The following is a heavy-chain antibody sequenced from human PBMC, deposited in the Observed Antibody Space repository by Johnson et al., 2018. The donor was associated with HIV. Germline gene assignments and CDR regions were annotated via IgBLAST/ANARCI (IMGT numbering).Heavy chain of an antibody. J-gene: IGHJ3*02. D-gene: IGHD6-19*01. CDR3: AKEASGWYHAGDAFDI. Sequence: QVQLVESGGGLVKPGGSLRLSCVASGFTFSDYYMSWIRQAPGKGLEWISYISGSDSTIYSTDSVKGRFTISRDNSKNTLYLQMNSLRAEDTAVYYCAKEASGWYHAGDAFDIWGQGTMVTVSS. CDR1: GFTFSDYY. V-gene: IGHV3-11*04. CDR2: ISGSDSTI.